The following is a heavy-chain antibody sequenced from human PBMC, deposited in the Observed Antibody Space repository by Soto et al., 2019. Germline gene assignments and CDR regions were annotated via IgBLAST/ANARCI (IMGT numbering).Heavy chain of an antibody. CDR2: IYTSGTT. CDR3: ARLGTNGQTLDY. Sequence: SETLSLTCTVSGGSINDYFWSWIRQPAGKGLEWIGRIYTSGTTNYNPSLNSRITMSVDTSKNQFSLKLSFVTAADTAVYYCARLGTNGQTLDYWGQGTMVTVS. D-gene: IGHD3-16*01. CDR1: GGSINDYF. J-gene: IGHJ4*02. V-gene: IGHV4-4*07.